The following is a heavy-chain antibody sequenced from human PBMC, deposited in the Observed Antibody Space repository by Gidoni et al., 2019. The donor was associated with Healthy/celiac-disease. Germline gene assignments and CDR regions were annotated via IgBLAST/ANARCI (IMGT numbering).Heavy chain of an antibody. Sequence: QVQLVPSGAEVKKPGSSVKVYCKASGGTFRSYASSWVRQAPGQGLEWMGVIIPIFGTANYAQKFQGRVTITADESTSTAYMELSSLRSEDTAVYYFSRDGPGVVVVAATHFVGFDPWGQGTLVTVSS. CDR3: SRDGPGVVVVAATHFVGFDP. CDR2: IIPIFGTA. CDR1: GGTFRSYA. J-gene: IGHJ5*02. D-gene: IGHD2-15*01. V-gene: IGHV1-69*01.